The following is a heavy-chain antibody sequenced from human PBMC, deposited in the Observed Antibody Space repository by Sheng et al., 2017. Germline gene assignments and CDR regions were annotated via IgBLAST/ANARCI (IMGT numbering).Heavy chain of an antibody. Sequence: QLQLQESGPGLVKPSETLSLXCSVSGGSINSDAFYWDWVRQPPGKGLEWIAAIHHSGSXYTTRPSRVSHHIHRHVQEPVLPEAELCDRRRHGCLISGARHWGGYDQFDYWGQGALVTV. CDR2: IHHSGSX. CDR3: ARHWGGYDQFDY. CDR1: GGSINSDAFY. D-gene: IGHD5-12*01. J-gene: IGHJ4*02. V-gene: IGHV4-39*01.